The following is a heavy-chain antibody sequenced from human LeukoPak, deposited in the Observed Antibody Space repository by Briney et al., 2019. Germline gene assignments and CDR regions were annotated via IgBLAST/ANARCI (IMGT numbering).Heavy chain of an antibody. D-gene: IGHD6-25*01. CDR2: INHSGST. Sequence: PSETLSLTCAVYGGSFSGYYWTWIRQPPGKGLEWIGEINHSGSTKYNPSLKSRFTVSVDTSKNQFSLKMRSVTAADTGVYYCARARGTEAIDSWGQGTPATVSS. V-gene: IGHV4-34*01. CDR3: ARARGTEAIDS. CDR1: GGSFSGYY. J-gene: IGHJ4*02.